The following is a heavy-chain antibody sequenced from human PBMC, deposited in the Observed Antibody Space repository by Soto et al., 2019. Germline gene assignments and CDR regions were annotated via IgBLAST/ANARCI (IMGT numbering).Heavy chain of an antibody. CDR3: LKDSYGEPRWRQDHLDF. V-gene: IGHV3-23*01. J-gene: IGHJ4*02. CDR2: ISDSGNST. D-gene: IGHD4-17*01. Sequence: GGSLGLSCAASGFTCSSYAMSWVRQAPGKGLEWVSTISDSGNSTYSADSVKGRFTISRDTSKNTLYLQMNSLRAEDTAVYYWLKDSYGEPRWRQDHLDFWGQRTLVSVSS. CDR1: GFTCSSYA.